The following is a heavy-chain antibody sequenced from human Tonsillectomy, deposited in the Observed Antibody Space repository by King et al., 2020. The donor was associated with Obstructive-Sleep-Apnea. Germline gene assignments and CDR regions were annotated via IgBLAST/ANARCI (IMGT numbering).Heavy chain of an antibody. CDR2: MNPNSGNT. Sequence: VQLVQSGAEVKKPGASVKVSCKASGYTFTSYDINWVRQATGQGLEWMGWMNPNSGNTGYAQKFQGRFTMTRTTSISTAYMELRSLRSEVTAVDYCARGMVRGAAFDPWGQGTLVTVSS. V-gene: IGHV1-8*01. D-gene: IGHD3-10*01. J-gene: IGHJ5*02. CDR3: ARGMVRGAAFDP. CDR1: GYTFTSYD.